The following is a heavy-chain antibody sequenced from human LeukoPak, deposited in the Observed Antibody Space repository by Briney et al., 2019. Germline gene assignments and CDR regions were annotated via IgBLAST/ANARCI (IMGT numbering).Heavy chain of an antibody. D-gene: IGHD2-15*01. CDR3: ARSEDIVTFDY. CDR2: IYFSGST. CDR1: GGSISSSSYY. J-gene: IGHJ4*02. V-gene: IGHV4-39*07. Sequence: SETLSLTCTVSGGSISSSSYYWGWIRQPPGKGLEWIGSIYFSGSTSYNPFLESRVTMSVDTSKNQFSLKLSSVTAADTAVYYCARSEDIVTFDYWGQGTLVTVSS.